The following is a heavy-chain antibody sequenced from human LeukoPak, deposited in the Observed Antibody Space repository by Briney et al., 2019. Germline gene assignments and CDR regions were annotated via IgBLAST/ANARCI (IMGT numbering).Heavy chain of an antibody. Sequence: GGSLRLSCAASGFTVSSNYMSWVRQAPGKGLEWVSVIYSGGSTYYADSVKGRFTISRDNSKNTLYLQMNSLRAEDTAVYYCARAIPGNYGGNDFWGQGTLVTVSS. CDR3: ARAIPGNYGGNDF. V-gene: IGHV3-66*01. CDR1: GFTVSSNY. J-gene: IGHJ4*02. CDR2: IYSGGST. D-gene: IGHD4-23*01.